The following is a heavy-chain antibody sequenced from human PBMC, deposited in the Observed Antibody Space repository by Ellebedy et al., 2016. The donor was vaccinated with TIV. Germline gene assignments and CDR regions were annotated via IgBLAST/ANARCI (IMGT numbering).Heavy chain of an antibody. D-gene: IGHD5-18*01. CDR2: FDPEDGER. J-gene: IGHJ5*02. CDR3: AAVRIQIWFPKWFDP. CDR1: GYTLTKLS. V-gene: IGHV1-24*01. Sequence: ASVKVSCKVSGYTLTKLSMHWVRQAPGKGLEWMGGFDPEDGERIYGQKFQGRVTMTEDISSDTAYMELSSLTSEDTAVYYCAAVRIQIWFPKWFDPWGQGTLVTVSS.